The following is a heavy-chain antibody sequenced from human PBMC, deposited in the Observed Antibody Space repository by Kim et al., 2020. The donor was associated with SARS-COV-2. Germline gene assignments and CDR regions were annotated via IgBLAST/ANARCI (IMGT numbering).Heavy chain of an antibody. CDR1: GYTFTGYY. Sequence: ASVKVSCKASGYTFTGYYMHWVRQAPGQGLEWMGWINPNSGGTNYAQKFQGRVTMTRDTSISTAYMELSRLRSDDTAVYYCARESGSGAGHFDYWGQGTLVTVSS. CDR3: ARESGSGAGHFDY. J-gene: IGHJ4*02. D-gene: IGHD3-10*01. CDR2: INPNSGGT. V-gene: IGHV1-2*02.